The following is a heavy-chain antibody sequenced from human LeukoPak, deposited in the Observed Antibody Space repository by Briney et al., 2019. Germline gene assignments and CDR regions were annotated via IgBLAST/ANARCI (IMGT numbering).Heavy chain of an antibody. CDR2: IFYSGST. V-gene: IGHV4-59*11. Sequence: SETLSLTCTVSGGSISSRYWSWIRQPPGKGLEWIGFIFYSGSTNYNPSLKSRVTISVDTSKNQFSLRLSSVTAADTAVYYCARGASYYFGSGMSYYFDYWGQGTLVTVSS. D-gene: IGHD3-10*01. CDR1: GGSISSRY. J-gene: IGHJ4*02. CDR3: ARGASYYFGSGMSYYFDY.